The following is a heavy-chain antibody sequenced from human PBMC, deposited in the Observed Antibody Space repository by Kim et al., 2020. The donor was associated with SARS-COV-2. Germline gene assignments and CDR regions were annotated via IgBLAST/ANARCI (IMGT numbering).Heavy chain of an antibody. Sequence: ASVKVSCKASGYTFTSYYMHWVRRAPGQGLEWMGLINPSGGSTSYAQKFQGRVIMTRDTSTSTVYMELSSLTSEDTAVYYCVRGVYGSGSEGGFGMDVWGQGTTVTVSS. CDR2: INPSGGST. V-gene: IGHV1-46*01. D-gene: IGHD3-10*01. J-gene: IGHJ6*02. CDR1: GYTFTSYY. CDR3: VRGVYGSGSEGGFGMDV.